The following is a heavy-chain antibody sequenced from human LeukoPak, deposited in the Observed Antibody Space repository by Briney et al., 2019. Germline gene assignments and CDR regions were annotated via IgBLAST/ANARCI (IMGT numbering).Heavy chain of an antibody. D-gene: IGHD3-22*01. V-gene: IGHV3-48*03. CDR3: VKVGYYNDSSGYYLDYFDY. CDR1: GFTFSNNE. J-gene: IGHJ4*02. CDR2: MSRGGNTI. Sequence: GGSLRLSCAASGFTFSNNEMNWVRQAPGKGLEWVSYMSRGGNTIYYSDSVKGRFTISRDNSKNTLYLQMNSLRAEDTAVYYCVKVGYYNDSSGYYLDYFDYWGQGTLVTVSS.